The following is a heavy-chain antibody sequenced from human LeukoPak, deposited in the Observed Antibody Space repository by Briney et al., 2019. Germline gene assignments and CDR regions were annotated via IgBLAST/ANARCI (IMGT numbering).Heavy chain of an antibody. Sequence: GGSLRLSCAASGLTFSTYAINWVRQAPGKGLGWLSVICYDGSSNYYGDSVKGRFTISRDNPKNTLYLQMTSLRAEDTAVYYCARLDPDAGNSQGGQLLPLPNYYYYTMDPWPQGTGLTVSS. V-gene: IGHV3-30*04. J-gene: IGHJ6*02. CDR1: GLTFSTYA. CDR2: ICYDGSSN. D-gene: IGHD2-2*01. CDR3: ARLDPDAGNSQGGQLLPLPNYYYYTMDP.